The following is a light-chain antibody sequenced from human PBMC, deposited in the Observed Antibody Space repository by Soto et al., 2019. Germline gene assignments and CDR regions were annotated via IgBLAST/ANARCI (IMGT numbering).Light chain of an antibody. Sequence: QSVLTQPTSASGTPGQRITISCSGDTSNIGRNFVYWYQQLPRTAPKLLIYTNNQRPSGVPDLFSGSKSATSASLAISGLRSEDGAECFCAPWDNRLATLLFGGGTKLTVL. CDR3: APWDNRLATLL. J-gene: IGLJ2*01. CDR1: TSNIGRNF. CDR2: TNN. V-gene: IGLV1-47*01.